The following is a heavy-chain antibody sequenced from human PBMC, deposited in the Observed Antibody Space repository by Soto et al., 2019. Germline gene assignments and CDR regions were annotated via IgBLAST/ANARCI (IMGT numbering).Heavy chain of an antibody. CDR2: IYHSGST. CDR1: GGYISIYY. D-gene: IGHD3-9*01. J-gene: IGHJ4*02. Sequence: SETLSLTCTVSGGYISIYYLSWIRQPPGKGLEWIGYIYHSGSTYYNPSLKSRVTILVDRSKNQFSLKLSSVTAADTAVYYCARGPPIFYWGQGTLVTVSS. V-gene: IGHV4-59*12. CDR3: ARGPPIFY.